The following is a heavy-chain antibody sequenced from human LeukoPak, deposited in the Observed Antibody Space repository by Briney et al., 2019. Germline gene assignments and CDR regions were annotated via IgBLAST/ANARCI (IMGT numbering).Heavy chain of an antibody. CDR2: INHSGST. Sequence: ETLSLTCAAYGGSFSGYYWSWIRQPPGKGLEWISEINHSGSTNCNSSLKSRVTISVDTSKNQFSLKLSSVTAADTAVYYCARPRYCSGGSCPTNFDYWGQGTLVTVSS. CDR1: GGSFSGYY. D-gene: IGHD2-15*01. J-gene: IGHJ4*02. V-gene: IGHV4-34*01. CDR3: ARPRYCSGGSCPTNFDY.